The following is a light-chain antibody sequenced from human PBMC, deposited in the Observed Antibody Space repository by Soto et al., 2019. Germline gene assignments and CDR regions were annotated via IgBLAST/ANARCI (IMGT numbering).Light chain of an antibody. CDR1: QSVNSNY. CDR2: GVS. V-gene: IGKV3-20*01. J-gene: IGKJ3*01. Sequence: EIVLTQSPGTLSMSPGERATLSCRASQSVNSNYLAWHQQKTGQAPRRLIYGVSSRATGIPDRFSGSGSGTDFTLTSSRLEPEDFAVYYCQQYGNSGVTFGPGTKVDIK. CDR3: QQYGNSGVT.